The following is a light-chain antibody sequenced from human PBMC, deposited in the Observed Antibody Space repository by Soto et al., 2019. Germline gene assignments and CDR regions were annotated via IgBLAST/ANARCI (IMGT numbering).Light chain of an antibody. CDR3: ESYDTSLSEV. CDR2: GNN. Sequence: QSVLTQPPSVSGAPGQRVTISCTGNSSNIGAGYDVHWYQQLPGTAPELLIYGNNNRPSGVPDRFFGSKSGTSASVAITGLQAEDEAGYYCESYDTSLSEVFGGGTKVTVL. J-gene: IGLJ3*02. CDR1: SSNIGAGYD. V-gene: IGLV1-40*01.